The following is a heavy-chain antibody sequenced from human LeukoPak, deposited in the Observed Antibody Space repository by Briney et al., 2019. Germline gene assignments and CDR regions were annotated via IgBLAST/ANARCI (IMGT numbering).Heavy chain of an antibody. Sequence: GGSLRLSCEGSGFTFGNHYMSWIRQASGKGLEWVSYIHSGGGDIYYADSVKGRFTISRDNAKNSLYLQMNSLRAEDTAVYYCAKGYDSSGYSPSYWGQGTLVTVSS. CDR2: IHSGGGDI. D-gene: IGHD3-22*01. J-gene: IGHJ4*02. CDR3: AKGYDSSGYSPSY. CDR1: GFTFGNHY. V-gene: IGHV3-11*01.